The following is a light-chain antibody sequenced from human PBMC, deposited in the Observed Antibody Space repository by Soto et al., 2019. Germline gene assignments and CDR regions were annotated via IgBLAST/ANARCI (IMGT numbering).Light chain of an antibody. J-gene: IGLJ2*01. CDR1: SSDVGGYNY. Sequence: QSVLTQPPSASASPGQSVTISCTGTSSDVGGYNYVSWYQQHPGKAPKLMIYEVTQRPSGVPDRFSGSKSGNTASLTVSGLQAEDEADYYCTSYAGSSLVFGGGTKVTVL. V-gene: IGLV2-8*01. CDR2: EVT. CDR3: TSYAGSSLV.